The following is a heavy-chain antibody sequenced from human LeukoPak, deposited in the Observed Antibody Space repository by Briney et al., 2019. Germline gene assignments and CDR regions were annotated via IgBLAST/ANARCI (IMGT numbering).Heavy chain of an antibody. Sequence: GESLKISCKGSGYNFSSYWISWLRQMPGKGLEWMWRINPSESETNYRPSFQGHVTISADKSISTAYLQWSSLKASDTATYYCARQEVGALAGTGGYFDYWGKGTLVTVSS. CDR1: GYNFSSYW. J-gene: IGHJ4*02. V-gene: IGHV5-10-1*01. CDR3: ARQEVGALAGTGGYFDY. D-gene: IGHD6-19*01. CDR2: INPSESET.